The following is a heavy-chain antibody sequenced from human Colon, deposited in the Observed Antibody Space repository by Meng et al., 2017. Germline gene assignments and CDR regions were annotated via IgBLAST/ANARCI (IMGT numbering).Heavy chain of an antibody. CDR1: GYTFSSYT. CDR2: IAAGNDNT. J-gene: IGHJ4*02. Sequence: VQVGQSGAEVKKPGASVKVSCEASGYTFSSYTMHWVRQAPGQRPEWMGWIAAGNDNTRYSKNLQGRVTLTRDTSASTAYMELSSLTSEDTAVYYCATGYSSGQPYWGQGTLVTVSS. D-gene: IGHD6-19*01. V-gene: IGHV1-3*01. CDR3: ATGYSSGQPY.